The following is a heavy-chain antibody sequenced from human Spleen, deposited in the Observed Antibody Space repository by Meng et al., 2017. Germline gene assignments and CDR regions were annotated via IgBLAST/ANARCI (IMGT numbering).Heavy chain of an antibody. V-gene: IGHV1-2*06. J-gene: IGHJ4*02. Sequence: LVHAVTRVKKPGASVKVSCKPSGYTLTGYYMHWVRQAPGQGLEWMGRINPKSGDTHYAQKFQGRVTMTGDTSISTAYMELRGLRSDDTAMYYCARDEDISAAGKLFGDYWGQGTLVTVSS. CDR2: INPKSGDT. CDR3: ARDEDISAAGKLFGDY. CDR1: GYTLTGYY. D-gene: IGHD6-13*01.